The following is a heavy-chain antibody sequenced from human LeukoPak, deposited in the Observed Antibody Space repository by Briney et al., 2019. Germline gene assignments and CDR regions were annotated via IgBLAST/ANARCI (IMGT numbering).Heavy chain of an antibody. J-gene: IGHJ4*02. CDR1: GFTFNTYA. Sequence: GGSLRLSCAASGFTFNTYAMSWVRQSPGQGLEWVSSITISGSGTYYADSVKGRFTITRDNSKDTLYLEMNSRRADDTAKYYCAKGYYGSGSSYFDCWGQGTLVTVSS. V-gene: IGHV3-23*01. D-gene: IGHD3-10*01. CDR2: ITISGSGT. CDR3: AKGYYGSGSSYFDC.